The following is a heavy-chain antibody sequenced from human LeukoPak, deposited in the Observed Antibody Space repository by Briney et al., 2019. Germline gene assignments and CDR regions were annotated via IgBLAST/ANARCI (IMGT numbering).Heavy chain of an antibody. J-gene: IGHJ4*02. V-gene: IGHV3-48*03. CDR1: GFTFSSSE. D-gene: IGHD5-18*01. CDR3: ARVLGFSYGSDY. CDR2: ISSSSGSTI. Sequence: GGSLRLSCAVSGFTFSSSEMNWVRQAPGKGLEWISYISSSSGSTIYYADSVKGRFTISRDNAKNSLYLQMNSLRAEDTAVYYCARVLGFSYGSDYWGQGTLVTVSS.